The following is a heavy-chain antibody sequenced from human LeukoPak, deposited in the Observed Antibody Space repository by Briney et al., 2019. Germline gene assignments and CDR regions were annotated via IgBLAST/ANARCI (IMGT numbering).Heavy chain of an antibody. Sequence: SQTLSLTCTVSGGSLSSGGSYWRWLRQHPGTGLEWLGYIYYSGSTYYNPSLKSRVTISVDTSKNQFSLKLSSVTAADTAVYYCARGIVARPPRAYYYGMDVWGQGTTVTVSS. CDR2: IYYSGST. D-gene: IGHD6-6*01. CDR1: GGSLSSGGSY. J-gene: IGHJ6*02. V-gene: IGHV4-31*03. CDR3: ARGIVARPPRAYYYGMDV.